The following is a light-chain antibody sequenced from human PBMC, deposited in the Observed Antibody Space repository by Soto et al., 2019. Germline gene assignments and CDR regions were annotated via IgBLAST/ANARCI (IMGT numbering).Light chain of an antibody. CDR3: SSYTSSSTSVV. CDR2: DVS. CDR1: RSDVGGYKY. J-gene: IGLJ2*01. V-gene: IGLV2-14*01. Sequence: QSALTQPASVSGSPGQSITLSCTGTRSDVGGYKYVSWYQQHPGKAPKLMIYDVSNAPSGVSNRFSGSKSGNKASLTISGLLAEDEADYYCSSYTSSSTSVVFGGGTKLTVL.